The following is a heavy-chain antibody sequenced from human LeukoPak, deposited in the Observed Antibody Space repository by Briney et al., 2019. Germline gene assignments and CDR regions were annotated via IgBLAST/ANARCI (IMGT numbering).Heavy chain of an antibody. Sequence: PSETLSLTCTVSGGSISSYYWSWIRQPAGRGLEWIGRIQTSGGTNYNPSLKSRVTMSVDTSKNKFPLKVNSVTAADTAVYYCARVGSGWSFDYWGQGTLVTVSS. CDR1: GGSISSYY. D-gene: IGHD6-19*01. CDR3: ARVGSGWSFDY. J-gene: IGHJ4*02. CDR2: IQTSGGT. V-gene: IGHV4-4*07.